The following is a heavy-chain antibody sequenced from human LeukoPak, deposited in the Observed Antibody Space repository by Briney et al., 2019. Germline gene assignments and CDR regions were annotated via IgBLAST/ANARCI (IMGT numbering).Heavy chain of an antibody. V-gene: IGHV1-69*13. CDR2: IIPIFAMD. CDR1: GGALSPYT. CDR3: ARDQGNRSMYSYGTWGY. D-gene: IGHD5-18*01. Sequence: ASVKVSCKTSGGALSPYTISWVRQDPGQGLEWMGRIIPIFAMDNYAQKFQGRVIITADESTSTAYMELRSLRSEDTAVYYCARDQGNRSMYSYGTWGYWGQGTLVTVSS. J-gene: IGHJ4*02.